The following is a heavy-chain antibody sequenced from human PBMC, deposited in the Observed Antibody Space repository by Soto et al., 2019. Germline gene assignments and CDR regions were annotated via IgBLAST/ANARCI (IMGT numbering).Heavy chain of an antibody. Sequence: QVTLKESGPVLVKPTETLTLTCTVSGFSLSNARMGVSWIRQPPGKALEWLAHIFSNDEKSYSTSLKSRLTISKDTSKSQVVLTMTNMDPVDTATYYCARAYTDYYDSSGEFDYWGQGTLVTVSS. D-gene: IGHD3-22*01. CDR3: ARAYTDYYDSSGEFDY. CDR2: IFSNDEK. V-gene: IGHV2-26*01. J-gene: IGHJ4*02. CDR1: GFSLSNARMG.